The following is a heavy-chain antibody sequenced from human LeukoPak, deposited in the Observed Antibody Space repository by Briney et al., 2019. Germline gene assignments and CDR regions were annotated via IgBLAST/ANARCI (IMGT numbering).Heavy chain of an antibody. D-gene: IGHD2-2*02. V-gene: IGHV3-13*01. J-gene: IGHJ3*02. CDR2: IGTAGDT. CDR3: ARYTNDAFDI. Sequence: GGSLRLSCAASGFTFSSYAIHWVRQATGKGLEWVSAIGTAGDTYYPGSVKGRFTISRENGKNSLYLQMNSRRAGDTAIYYCARYTNDAFDIWGQGTMVTVSS. CDR1: GFTFSSYA.